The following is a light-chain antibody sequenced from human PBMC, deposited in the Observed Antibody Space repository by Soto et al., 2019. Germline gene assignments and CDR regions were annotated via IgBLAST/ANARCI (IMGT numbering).Light chain of an antibody. CDR2: DAS. V-gene: IGKV1-33*01. J-gene: IGKJ3*01. CDR3: QQYDNFPFT. CDR1: QDISRY. Sequence: DILMTQSPPSLSASVGDRITITCQASQDISRYLNWYQQKPGKAPQLLIYDASKLQTGVPSRFSGVGSGTDFTFTITSLRPEDIATYYCQQYDNFPFTFGPGTKVDIK.